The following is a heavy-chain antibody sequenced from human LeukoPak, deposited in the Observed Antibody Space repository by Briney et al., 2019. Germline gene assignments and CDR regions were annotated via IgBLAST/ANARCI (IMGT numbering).Heavy chain of an antibody. CDR1: GGSISSSSYY. CDR3: ARGDGCSGGSCYQDY. V-gene: IGHV4-39*07. D-gene: IGHD2-15*01. Sequence: SETLSLTCTVSGGSISSSSYYWSWIRQPPGKGLEWIGEINHSGSTNYNPSLKSRVTISVDTSKNQFSLKLSSVTAADTAVYYCARGDGCSGGSCYQDYWGQGALVTVYS. J-gene: IGHJ4*02. CDR2: INHSGST.